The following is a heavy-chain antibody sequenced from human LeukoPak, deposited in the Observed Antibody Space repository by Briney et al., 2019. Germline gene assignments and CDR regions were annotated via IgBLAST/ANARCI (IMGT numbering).Heavy chain of an antibody. Sequence: ASVKVSCKASGYTFTGYYMHWVRQAPGQGLEWMGWINPNSGGTNYAQKFQGRVTMTRDTSISTAYMELSRLRSDDTAVYYCARDYYGSGSYYNQKNDYWGQGTLVTVSS. CDR1: GYTFTGYY. D-gene: IGHD3-10*01. J-gene: IGHJ4*02. V-gene: IGHV1-2*02. CDR3: ARDYYGSGSYYNQKNDY. CDR2: INPNSGGT.